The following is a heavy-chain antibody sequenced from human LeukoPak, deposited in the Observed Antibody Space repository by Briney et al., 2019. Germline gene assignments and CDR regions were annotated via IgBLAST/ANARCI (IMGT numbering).Heavy chain of an antibody. V-gene: IGHV4-30-4*07. D-gene: IGHD2-8*01. CDR2: IYYSGST. J-gene: IGHJ4*02. CDR3: ARGMGLFDY. CDR1: GGSISCGGYS. Sequence: PSQTLSLTCAVSGGSISCGGYSWSWIRQPPGKGLEWIGYIYYSGSTYYNPSLKSRVTISVDTSKNQFSLKLSSVTAADTAVYYCARGMGLFDYWGQGTLVTVSS.